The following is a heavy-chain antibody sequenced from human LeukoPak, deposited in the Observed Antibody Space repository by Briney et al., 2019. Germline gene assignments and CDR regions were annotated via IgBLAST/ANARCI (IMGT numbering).Heavy chain of an antibody. CDR1: GFTFRTYS. Sequence: GGSLRLSCAASGFTFRTYSMNWVRQAPGKGLEWVSAISGSGGTTYYADSVKGRFTISRDNSKNTLYLQMNSLRAEDTAVYYCAKGGNWGYYFDYWGQGTLVTVSS. D-gene: IGHD7-27*01. CDR2: ISGSGGTT. J-gene: IGHJ4*02. CDR3: AKGGNWGYYFDY. V-gene: IGHV3-23*01.